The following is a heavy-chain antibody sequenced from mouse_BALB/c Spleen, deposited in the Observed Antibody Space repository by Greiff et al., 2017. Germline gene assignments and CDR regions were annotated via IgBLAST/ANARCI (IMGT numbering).Heavy chain of an antibody. V-gene: IGHV1-87*01. CDR3: ARSDYPHWYFDV. CDR2: IYPGDGDT. CDR1: GYTFTSYW. Sequence: VKLMESGTVLARPGASVKMSCKASGYTFTSYWMQWVKQRPGQGLEWIGAIYPGDGDTRYTQKFKGKATLTADKSSSTAYMQLSSLASEDSAVYYCARSDYPHWYFDVWGAGTTVTVSS. D-gene: IGHD2-4*01. J-gene: IGHJ1*01.